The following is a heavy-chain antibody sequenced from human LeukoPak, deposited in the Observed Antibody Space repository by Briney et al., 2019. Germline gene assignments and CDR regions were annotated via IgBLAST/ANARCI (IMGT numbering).Heavy chain of an antibody. CDR3: AKGSRSIAVDNLCDY. CDR2: ISSSGGRT. D-gene: IGHD6-19*01. V-gene: IGHV3-23*01. CDR1: GFTFSSAA. Sequence: GGSLRLSCAASGFTFSSAAMSWVRQAPGKGLEWVSIISSSGGRTYYADSVKGRFIISRDNSKNTLYLQMNSLRAEDTAVYYCAKGSRSIAVDNLCDYWGQGSLVTVSS. J-gene: IGHJ4*02.